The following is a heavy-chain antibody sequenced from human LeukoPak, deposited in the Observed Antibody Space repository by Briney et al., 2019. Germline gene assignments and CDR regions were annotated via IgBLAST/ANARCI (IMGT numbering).Heavy chain of an antibody. J-gene: IGHJ4*02. CDR1: GGSFSGYY. D-gene: IGHD3-10*01. Sequence: SETLSLTCAVYGGSFSGYYWSWIRQPPGKGLEWIGEINHSGSTNYNPSLKSRVTISVDTSKNQFSLKLSSVTAADTAVYYCARGGVFFDYWGQGTLVTVSS. CDR2: INHSGST. V-gene: IGHV4-34*01. CDR3: ARGGVFFDY.